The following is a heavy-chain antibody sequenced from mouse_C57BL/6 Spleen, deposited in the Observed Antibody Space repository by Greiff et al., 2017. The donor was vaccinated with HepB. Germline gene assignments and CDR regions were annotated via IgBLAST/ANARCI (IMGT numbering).Heavy chain of an antibody. J-gene: IGHJ4*01. CDR1: GYTFTDYY. D-gene: IGHD2-4*01. V-gene: IGHV1-26*01. CDR2: INPNNGGT. Sequence: VQLQQSGPELVKPGASVKISCKASGYTFTDYYMNWVKQSHGKSLEWIGDINPNNGGTSYNQKFKGKATLTVDKSSSTAYMELRSLTSEDSAVYYCARRELRRGAMDYWGQGTSVTVSS. CDR3: ARRELRRGAMDY.